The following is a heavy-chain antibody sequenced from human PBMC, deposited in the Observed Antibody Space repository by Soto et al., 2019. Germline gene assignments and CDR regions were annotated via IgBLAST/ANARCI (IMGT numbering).Heavy chain of an antibody. CDR2: ISGSGGST. D-gene: IGHD3-10*01. Sequence: PGGSLRLSCAASGFTFSSYAMSWVRQAPGKGLEWVSAISGSGGSTYYADSVKGRFTISRDNSKNTLYLQMNSLRAEDTAVYYCAKGSYYYGSGSYYPDYWGQGTLVTVSS. V-gene: IGHV3-23*01. CDR3: AKGSYYYGSGSYYPDY. J-gene: IGHJ4*02. CDR1: GFTFSSYA.